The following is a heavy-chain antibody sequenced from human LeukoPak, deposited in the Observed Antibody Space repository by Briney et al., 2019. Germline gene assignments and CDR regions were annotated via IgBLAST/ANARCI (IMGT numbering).Heavy chain of an antibody. CDR2: ISGSGGST. D-gene: IGHD3-22*01. CDR3: AKDINGYYYDSSGAG. V-gene: IGHV3-23*01. Sequence: HPGGSLRLSCGASGFTFSSYAMSWVRQAPGKGPEWVSAISGSGGSTYYADSVKGRFTFSRDNSKNTLYLQMNSLRAEDTAVYYCAKDINGYYYDSSGAGWGQGTLVTVSS. CDR1: GFTFSSYA. J-gene: IGHJ4*02.